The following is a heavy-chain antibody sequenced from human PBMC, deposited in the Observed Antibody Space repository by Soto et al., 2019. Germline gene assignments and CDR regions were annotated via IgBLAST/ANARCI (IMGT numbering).Heavy chain of an antibody. J-gene: IGHJ3*02. CDR3: ARGLLLWFGTQAFDI. CDR1: GASITSSY. D-gene: IGHD3-10*01. V-gene: IGHV4-59*12. CDR2: VFHTGST. Sequence: SETLSLTCTVSGASITSSYWSWIRQSPEKGLEWIAYVFHTGSTNYNPSLKSRVTASVDTSKNQFSLKLSSVTAADTAVYYCARGLLLWFGTQAFDIWGQGTMVT.